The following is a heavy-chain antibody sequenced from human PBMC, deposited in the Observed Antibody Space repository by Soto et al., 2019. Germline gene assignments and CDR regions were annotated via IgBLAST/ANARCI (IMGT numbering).Heavy chain of an antibody. V-gene: IGHV4-31*03. Sequence: QVQLQESGPGLVTPSQTLSLTCTVSGGSITSGGYCWSWIRQHPGKGLDWIGCISYGGSTSYNPSLKSRVTISGDTSKNQFSLKLTFGTAADTAVYYCSRGILVWGQGALITVSS. CDR3: SRGILV. CDR1: GGSITSGGYC. CDR2: ISYGGST. J-gene: IGHJ4*02. D-gene: IGHD5-18*01.